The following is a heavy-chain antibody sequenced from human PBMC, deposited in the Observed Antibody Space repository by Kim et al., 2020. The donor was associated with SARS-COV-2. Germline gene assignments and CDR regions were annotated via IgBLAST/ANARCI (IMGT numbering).Heavy chain of an antibody. CDR3: VREDFRDTWFFDL. CDR1: GDSITSSY. Sequence: SETLSLSCTVSGDSITSSYWSWIRQPAGKGLEWIGRIYYTGTLNYNPPLKSRLTLSLDKSKNQVSLMLNSLTAADTALYYCVREDFRDTWFFDLWGRGTLVTVSS. V-gene: IGHV4-4*07. D-gene: IGHD4-17*01. CDR2: IYYTGTL. J-gene: IGHJ2*01.